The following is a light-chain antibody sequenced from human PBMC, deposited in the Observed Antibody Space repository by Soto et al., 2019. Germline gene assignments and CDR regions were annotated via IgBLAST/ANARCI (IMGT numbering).Light chain of an antibody. CDR3: QQYYRTPPT. CDR2: WAS. CDR1: QSVLYSPNNKNS. J-gene: IGKJ1*01. Sequence: DIVMTQSPDSLAVSLGERATINCKSSQSVLYSPNNKNSLAWYQQKPGQPPKLFIYWASIRESGVPDRFSGSASGTDFTLTISSLQAEDVPVYYCQQYYRTPPTFGQGTKVEIK. V-gene: IGKV4-1*01.